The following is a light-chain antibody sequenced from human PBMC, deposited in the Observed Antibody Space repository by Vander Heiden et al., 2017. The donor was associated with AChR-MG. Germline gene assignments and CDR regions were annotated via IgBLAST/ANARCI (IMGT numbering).Light chain of an antibody. Sequence: QSALTQPPPASASPGQSVPISCTGTTRSIGTYNDISWYQQHPAKAPNLIIYELNRRPAGVPGRCSGSKSGNTASMTVSGLQPEDEADYRCSSYASNNNVVFGGGTKLTVL. CDR3: SSYASNNNVV. CDR2: ELN. V-gene: IGLV2-8*01. J-gene: IGLJ3*02. CDR1: TRSIGTYND.